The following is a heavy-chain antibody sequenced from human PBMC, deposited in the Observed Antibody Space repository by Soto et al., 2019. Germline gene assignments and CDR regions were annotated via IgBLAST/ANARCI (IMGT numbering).Heavy chain of an antibody. CDR3: ASPKPNSSGWQKYYYYGMDV. J-gene: IGHJ6*02. CDR2: ISYDGSNK. Sequence: PGGSLRLSCAASGFTFSSYAMHWVRQAPGKGLEWVAVISYDGSNKYYADSVKGRFTISRDNSKNTLYLQMNSLRAEDTAVYYCASPKPNSSGWQKYYYYGMDVWGQGTTVTVSS. CDR1: GFTFSSYA. V-gene: IGHV3-30-3*01. D-gene: IGHD6-19*01.